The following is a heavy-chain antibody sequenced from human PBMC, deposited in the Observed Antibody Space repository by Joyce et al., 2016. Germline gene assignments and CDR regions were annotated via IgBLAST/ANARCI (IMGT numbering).Heavy chain of an antibody. J-gene: IGHJ6*02. CDR3: AREDNQLYYYYGMDV. CDR2: IYYSGST. CDR1: GGSISSSSYY. V-gene: IGHV4-39*07. Sequence: QLQLQESGPGLVKPSEPPSLTCTVSGGSISSSSYYWGWIRQPPGRGLEWIGSIYYSGSTPYNPSLKSRVTISVDTSKNQFSVKLSSVTAADTAVYYCAREDNQLYYYYGMDVWGQGTTVTVSS. D-gene: IGHD2-2*01.